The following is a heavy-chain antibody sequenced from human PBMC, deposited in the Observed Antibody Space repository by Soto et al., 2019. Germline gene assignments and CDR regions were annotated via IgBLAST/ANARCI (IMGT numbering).Heavy chain of an antibody. CDR2: IIGSGGST. D-gene: IGHD2-21*01. J-gene: IGHJ4*02. Sequence: DVQLLESGGGLVQPGESLRLSCAASGFTFSSYAISWVRQAPGKGLEWVSGIIGSGGSTFYADSEKGRFTISRDNSENTLYLQMNSLRAEDTAIYYCAIPIVHEGGAYYSGYWGQGTLVTVSS. V-gene: IGHV3-23*01. CDR1: GFTFSSYA. CDR3: AIPIVHEGGAYYSGY.